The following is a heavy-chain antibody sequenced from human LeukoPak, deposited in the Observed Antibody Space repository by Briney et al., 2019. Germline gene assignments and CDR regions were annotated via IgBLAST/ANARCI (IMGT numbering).Heavy chain of an antibody. V-gene: IGHV4-38-2*02. CDR3: AKSYGYGLIDI. J-gene: IGHJ3*02. CDR2: VFHDGST. D-gene: IGHD5-18*01. Sequence: SETLSLTCTVSGRSISLGYYWGWIRQPPGKGLEWIGSVFHDGSTHYNPSLQSRVSISVDTSKNEFSLKLSSVSAADTARYYCAKSYGYGLIDIWGQGTMVTVSS. CDR1: GRSISLGYY.